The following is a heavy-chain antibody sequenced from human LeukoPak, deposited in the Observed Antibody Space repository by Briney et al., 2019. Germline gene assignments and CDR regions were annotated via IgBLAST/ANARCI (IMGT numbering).Heavy chain of an antibody. D-gene: IGHD3-22*01. V-gene: IGHV4-59*01. CDR2: IYYSGST. CDR1: GGSISSYY. CDR3: ARVWRHYYDSSGPHAFDI. Sequence: SETLSLTCTDSGGSISSYYWSWIRQPPGKGLEWIGYIYYSGSTNYNPSLKSRVTISVDTSKNQFSLKLSSVTAADTAVYYCARVWRHYYDSSGPHAFDIWGQGTMVIVSS. J-gene: IGHJ3*02.